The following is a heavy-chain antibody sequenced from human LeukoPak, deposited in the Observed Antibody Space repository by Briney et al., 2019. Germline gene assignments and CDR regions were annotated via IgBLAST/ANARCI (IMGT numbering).Heavy chain of an antibody. CDR3: ARLVYGSGSYYNGWFDP. CDR1: GYSFTSYW. J-gene: IGHJ5*02. CDR2: IDPSDSYT. Sequence: GESLKISCKGSGYSFTSYWISWVRLMPGKGLEWMGRIDPSDSYTNYSPSFQGHVTISADKSISTAYLQWSSLKASDTAMYYCARLVYGSGSYYNGWFDPWGQGTLVTVSS. V-gene: IGHV5-10-1*01. D-gene: IGHD3-10*01.